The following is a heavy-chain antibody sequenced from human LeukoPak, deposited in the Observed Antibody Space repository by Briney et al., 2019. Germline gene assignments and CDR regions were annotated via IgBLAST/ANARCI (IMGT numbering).Heavy chain of an antibody. V-gene: IGHV3-23*01. J-gene: IGHJ4*02. CDR2: ISDSGNT. CDR3: AKAPVTTCRGAYCYPFDY. D-gene: IGHD2-21*01. Sequence: GGSLRLSCAASGFTLSSYAMSWVRQAPGKGLEWVSAISDSGNTYHADSVKGRFTISRDSYKNTLFLQMNRLRPGDAAVYYCAKAPVTTCRGAYCYPFDYWSQGTLVTVSS. CDR1: GFTLSSYA.